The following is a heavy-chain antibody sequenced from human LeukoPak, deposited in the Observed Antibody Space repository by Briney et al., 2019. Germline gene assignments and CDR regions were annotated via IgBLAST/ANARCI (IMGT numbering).Heavy chain of an antibody. CDR2: ISSSSSYI. V-gene: IGHV3-21*01. Sequence: PGGSLRLSCAASGFTFSSYSMNWVRQAPGKGLEWVSSISSSSSYIYYADSVKGRFTISRDNAKNSLYLQMNSLRAEDTAVYYCARSVSLEWLLTYYYYMDVWGKGTTVTVSS. CDR3: ARSVSLEWLLTYYYYMDV. J-gene: IGHJ6*03. CDR1: GFTFSSYS. D-gene: IGHD3-3*01.